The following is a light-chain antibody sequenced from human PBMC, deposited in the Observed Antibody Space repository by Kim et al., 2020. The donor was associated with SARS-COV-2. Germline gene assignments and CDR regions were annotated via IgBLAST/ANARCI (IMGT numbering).Light chain of an antibody. V-gene: IGKV1-5*03. J-gene: IGKJ1*01. Sequence: DIQMTQSPSTLSASVGDRVTITCRASQSLSSWLAWYQQKPGKAAKLLIYKASTLESGVPSRFSGSGSGTEFTLTISSLQPDDFATYYCQQYNSYPWTFGQGTKVDIK. CDR1: QSLSSW. CDR2: KAS. CDR3: QQYNSYPWT.